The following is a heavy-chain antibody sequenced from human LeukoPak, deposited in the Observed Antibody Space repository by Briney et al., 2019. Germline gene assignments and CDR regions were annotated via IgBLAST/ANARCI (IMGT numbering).Heavy chain of an antibody. CDR3: VRHRAYSSSSPFDY. Sequence: PSETLSLTCSVSGGAISSLYCSWIRQPPGKGLEWVGYIYYTGSTNYNPSLKSRVTMFVDMSKNQFSLRLSSVTAADTAVYYCVRHRAYSSSSPFDYWGQGTLVTVSS. J-gene: IGHJ4*02. D-gene: IGHD6-6*01. V-gene: IGHV4-59*08. CDR2: IYYTGST. CDR1: GGAISSLY.